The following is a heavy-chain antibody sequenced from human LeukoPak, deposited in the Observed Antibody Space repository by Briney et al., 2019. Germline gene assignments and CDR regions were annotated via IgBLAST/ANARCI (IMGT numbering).Heavy chain of an antibody. CDR1: GGSISGGGSY. J-gene: IGHJ5*02. V-gene: IGHV4-61*08. CDR3: ARGQAEPYDILTGYFAPNWFDP. Sequence: PSEALSLTCSVSGGSISGGGSYWSWSRLPPGGGLGWIGFICHSGSTYYNPSLKGRVTISVDTSKNQLSLKLSSVTAADTALYYCARGQAEPYDILTGYFAPNWFDPWGQGTLVTVSS. CDR2: ICHSGST. D-gene: IGHD3-9*01.